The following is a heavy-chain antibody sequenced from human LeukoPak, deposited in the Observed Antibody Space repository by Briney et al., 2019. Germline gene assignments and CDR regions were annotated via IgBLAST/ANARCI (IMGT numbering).Heavy chain of an antibody. V-gene: IGHV4-31*03. CDR3: ARVPGSSVSFDY. CDR1: GGSISSGGYY. J-gene: IGHJ4*02. CDR2: IYYSGST. Sequence: PSETLSLTCTVSGGSISSGGYYWSWIRQHPGKGLEWIGYIYYSGSTYYNPSLKSRVTISVDTSKNQFSLKLSSVTAADTAVYYCARVPGSSVSFDYWGQGTLVTVSS. D-gene: IGHD6-19*01.